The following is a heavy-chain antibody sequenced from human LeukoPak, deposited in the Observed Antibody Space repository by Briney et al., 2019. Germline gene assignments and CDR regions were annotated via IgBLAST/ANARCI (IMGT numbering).Heavy chain of an antibody. CDR1: GYTFTGYY. CDR2: INPNSGGT. J-gene: IGHJ6*03. V-gene: IGHV1-2*02. D-gene: IGHD6-19*01. CDR3: ARVDSSGWANYYYYMDV. Sequence: ASVKVSCKASGYTFTGYYMHWVRQAPGQGLEWMGWINPNSGGTNYAQKFQGRVTMTRDTSISTAYMELSRLRSDDTAVYYCARVDSSGWANYYYYMDVWGRGTTVTVSS.